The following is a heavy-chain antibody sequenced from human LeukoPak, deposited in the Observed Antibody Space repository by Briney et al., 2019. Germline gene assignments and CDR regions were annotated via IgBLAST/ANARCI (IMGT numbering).Heavy chain of an antibody. Sequence: PSETLSLTCAVYGGSFSGYYWSWIRQPPGKGLEWIGEINHSGSTNYNPSLKSRVTISVDTSKNQFSLKLGSVTAADTAVYYCARAGSSGWYRVIDCGQGTLVTVSS. CDR2: INHSGST. CDR3: ARAGSSGWYRVID. D-gene: IGHD6-19*01. V-gene: IGHV4-34*01. J-gene: IGHJ4*02. CDR1: GGSFSGYY.